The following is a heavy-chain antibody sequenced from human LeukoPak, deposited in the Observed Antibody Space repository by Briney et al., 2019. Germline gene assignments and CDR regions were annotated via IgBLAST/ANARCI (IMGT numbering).Heavy chain of an antibody. Sequence: PGGSLRLSCAASGFTFSSYAMSWVRQAPGKGLEWVSAISGSGGSTYYADSVKGRFTISRDNSKNTLYLQMNSLRAEDTAVYYCAKDPRPAGVAEYFQHWGQGTLVTVSS. CDR3: AKDPRPAGVAEYFQH. CDR1: GFTFSSYA. CDR2: ISGSGGST. D-gene: IGHD2-2*01. V-gene: IGHV3-23*01. J-gene: IGHJ1*01.